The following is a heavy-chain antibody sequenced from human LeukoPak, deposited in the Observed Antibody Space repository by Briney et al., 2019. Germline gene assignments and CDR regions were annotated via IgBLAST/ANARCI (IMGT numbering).Heavy chain of an antibody. CDR1: GGSISSGGYY. D-gene: IGHD2-15*01. V-gene: IGHV4-31*03. Sequence: SETLSLTCTVSGGSISSGGYYWSWIRQHPGKGLEWIGYIYYSGSTYYNPSLKSRVTISVDTSKNQFSLKLSSVTAADTAVYYCARDPGSCSGGSCYSDAFDIWGQGTTVTVSS. CDR2: IYYSGST. J-gene: IGHJ3*02. CDR3: ARDPGSCSGGSCYSDAFDI.